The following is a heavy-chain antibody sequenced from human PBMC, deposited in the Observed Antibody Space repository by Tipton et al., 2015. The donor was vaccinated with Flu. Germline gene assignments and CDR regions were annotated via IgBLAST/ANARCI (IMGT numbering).Heavy chain of an antibody. V-gene: IGHV1-46*01. D-gene: IGHD1/OR15-1a*01. J-gene: IGHJ3*01. CDR3: ARDKGGGTYTFDV. CDR1: GYTVTSYN. CDR2: IYPAGGGV. Sequence: QLVQSGAEVKKPGASVKVSCKASGYTVTSYNIHCVRQAPGQGLEWMGIIYPAGGGVSYAQKFQGRVIMTRDKSTATIYMELSSLRSEDTAMYYCARDKGGGTYTFDVWGQGIKVIVSS.